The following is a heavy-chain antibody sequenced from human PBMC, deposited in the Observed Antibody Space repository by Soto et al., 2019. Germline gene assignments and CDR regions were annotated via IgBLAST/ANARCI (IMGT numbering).Heavy chain of an antibody. CDR1: GGAISTYY. CDR3: ARGQRFSDWFDH. D-gene: IGHD3-3*01. J-gene: IGHJ5*02. V-gene: IGHV4-4*07. Sequence: SETLSLTCTVSGGAISTYYWTWIRQPAGKGLEWIGRIYSSGSTKYNPSLQSRVTMSLDTSNNQFSLGLTSVTAADTAVYYCARGQRFSDWFDHWGQGTLVTVSS. CDR2: IYSSGST.